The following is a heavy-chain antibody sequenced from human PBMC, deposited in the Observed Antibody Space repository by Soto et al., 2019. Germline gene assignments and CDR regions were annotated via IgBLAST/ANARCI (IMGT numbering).Heavy chain of an antibody. V-gene: IGHV3-21*01. CDR2: ISAGGRSI. J-gene: IGHJ3*02. D-gene: IGHD3-10*01. CDR1: GFSFTSYT. Sequence: EVQLVESGGGLVKPGGSLRVSCAASGFSFTSYTMNWVRQAPGKGLEWVASISAGGRSIYYADSLKGRSTVSRDNAKSSLYLQMNSLRAEYTAVHYRPRSTPGNPFDIWGQGTMVTVSS. CDR3: PRSTPGNPFDI.